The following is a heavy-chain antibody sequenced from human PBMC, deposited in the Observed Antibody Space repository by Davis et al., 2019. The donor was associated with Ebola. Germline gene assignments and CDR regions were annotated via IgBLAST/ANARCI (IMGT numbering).Heavy chain of an antibody. CDR1: GYIFTNYY. J-gene: IGHJ6*02. V-gene: IGHV1-46*01. D-gene: IGHD6-19*01. Sequence: ASVTVSCKASGYIFTNYYMHWVRQAPGQGLEWVGIIDPIGGSTTYAQKFQGRVTMTRDTSTTTVYMELSSLRSEDTAVYYCARAFDSSRGLDVWGQGATVSV. CDR2: IDPIGGST. CDR3: ARAFDSSRGLDV.